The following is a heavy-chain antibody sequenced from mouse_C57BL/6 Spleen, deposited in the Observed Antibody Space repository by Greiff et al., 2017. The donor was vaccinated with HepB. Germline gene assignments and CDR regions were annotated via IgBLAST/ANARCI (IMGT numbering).Heavy chain of an antibody. CDR1: GYTFTSYW. D-gene: IGHD3-3*01. CDR2: IDPSDSYT. J-gene: IGHJ2*01. CDR3: ARAGDGFDY. Sequence: VKLQQPGAELVMPGASVKLSCKASGYTFTSYWMHWVKQRPGQGLEWIGEIDPSDSYTNYNQKFKGKSTLTVDKSSSTAYMQLSSLTSEDSAVYYCARAGDGFDYWGQGTTLTVSS. V-gene: IGHV1-69*01.